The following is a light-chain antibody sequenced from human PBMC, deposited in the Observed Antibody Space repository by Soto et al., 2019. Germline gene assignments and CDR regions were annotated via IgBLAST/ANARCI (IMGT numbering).Light chain of an antibody. V-gene: IGKV1-39*01. CDR2: AAS. Sequence: DIQMTQSPSSLSASVGYRVTITCRASQSTSSYLNWYQQKPGKAPKLLIYAASSLQSGVPSRFSGSGSGTDFTLTISSLRPEDFATYYCQQSYSTPYTFGQGTKLEIK. CDR1: QSTSSY. J-gene: IGKJ2*01. CDR3: QQSYSTPYT.